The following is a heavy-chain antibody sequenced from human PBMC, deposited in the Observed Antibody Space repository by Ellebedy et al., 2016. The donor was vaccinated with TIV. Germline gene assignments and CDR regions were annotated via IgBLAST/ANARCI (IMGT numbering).Heavy chain of an antibody. V-gene: IGHV1-69*06. CDR2: IIPIFGTA. D-gene: IGHD3-3*01. Sequence: SVKVSCXASGGTFSSYAISWVRQAPGQGLEWMGGIIPIFGTANYAQKFQGRVTITADKSTSTAYMELSSLRSEDTAVYYCARDRPRDDFWSRSGDYYYYGMDVWGQGTTVTVSS. CDR3: ARDRPRDDFWSRSGDYYYYGMDV. J-gene: IGHJ6*02. CDR1: GGTFSSYA.